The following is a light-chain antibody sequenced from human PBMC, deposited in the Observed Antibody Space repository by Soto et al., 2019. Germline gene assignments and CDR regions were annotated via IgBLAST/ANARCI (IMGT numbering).Light chain of an antibody. CDR3: NQALQTPPLT. J-gene: IGKJ4*01. Sequence: DIVMTQSPLSLPVTPGEPASISCRSSQSLLHSNGYNYLDWYLQKPGQSPQLLILLGSNRASGVHDRLSSGGSGREVKLKISSVEADDVRVYYYNQALQTPPLTFGGGTKVEIK. CDR1: QSLLHSNGYNY. CDR2: LGS. V-gene: IGKV2-28*01.